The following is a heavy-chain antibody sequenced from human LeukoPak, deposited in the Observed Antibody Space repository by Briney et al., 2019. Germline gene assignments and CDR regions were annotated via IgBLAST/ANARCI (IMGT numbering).Heavy chain of an antibody. CDR1: GGSISSSNYY. D-gene: IGHD3-22*01. CDR2: IYTSGST. Sequence: PSQTLSLTCTVSGGSISSSNYYWSWIRQPAGKGLEWIGRIYTSGSTNYNPSLKSRVTMSVDASKNQFSLKLSSVTAADTAVYFCARGPYSYDSSGAFDIWGQGTMVTVSS. CDR3: ARGPYSYDSSGAFDI. V-gene: IGHV4-61*02. J-gene: IGHJ3*02.